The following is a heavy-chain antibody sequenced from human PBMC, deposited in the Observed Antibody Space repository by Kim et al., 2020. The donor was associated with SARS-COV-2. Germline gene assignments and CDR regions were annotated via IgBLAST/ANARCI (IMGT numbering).Heavy chain of an antibody. CDR1: SGSISSYY. CDR3: ARSLRVGVYGGHYGLGV. CDR2: IYDSGNT. Sequence: SETLSLTCTVSSGSISSYYWSWIRQPPGKGLEWIGYIYDSGNTNYNPSLKTRVTISVDTSKAQFSLKLTSVTTADTAVYYCARSLRVGVYGGHYGLGVLG. D-gene: IGHD2-8*01. J-gene: IGHJ6*01. V-gene: IGHV4-59*13.